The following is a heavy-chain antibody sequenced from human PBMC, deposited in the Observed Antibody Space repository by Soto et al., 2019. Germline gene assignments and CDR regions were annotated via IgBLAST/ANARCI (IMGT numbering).Heavy chain of an antibody. D-gene: IGHD6-13*01. CDR1: GFSLSTSGMC. CDR3: ERVTTRYSSSWYEKIARDPFDI. Sequence: SGPTLVNPTQTLTLTCTFSGFSLSTSGMCLSWIRQPPGKALEWLALIDWDDDKYYSTSLKTRLTISKDTFKNQVVLTMTNMDPVDTATYYCERVTTRYSSSWYEKIARDPFDIWGQGITDTVS. J-gene: IGHJ3*02. CDR2: IDWDDDK. V-gene: IGHV2-70*01.